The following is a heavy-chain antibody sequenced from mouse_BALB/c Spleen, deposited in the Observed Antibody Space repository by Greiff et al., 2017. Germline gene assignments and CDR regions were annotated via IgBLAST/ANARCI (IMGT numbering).Heavy chain of an antibody. CDR1: GFTFSSYA. J-gene: IGHJ3*01. Sequence: EVQVVESGGGLVKPGGSLKLSCAASGFTFSSYAMTWVRQTPEKGLEWVATISSGSSYTYYPDSVKGRFTITRDNAKNTMYLQLSSLRSEDTAMYYCAGQLEYYDMDYWGQGTPVTVSA. V-gene: IGHV5-9-3*01. CDR2: ISSGSSYT. CDR3: AGQLEYYDMDY. D-gene: IGHD2-4*01.